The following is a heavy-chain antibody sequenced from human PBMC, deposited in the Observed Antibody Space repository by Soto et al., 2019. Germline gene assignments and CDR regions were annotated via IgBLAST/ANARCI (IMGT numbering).Heavy chain of an antibody. V-gene: IGHV1-69*02. CDR1: GGTFSSYT. CDR2: IIPILGIA. J-gene: IGHJ4*02. Sequence: QVQLVQSGAEMKKPGSSVKVSCKASGGTFSSYTISWVRQAPGQGLEWMGRIIPILGIANYAQKFQGRVTITADKSTSTAYMELSSLRSEDTAVYYCARNLGGYCSSTSCYNGDLWGQGTLVTVSS. D-gene: IGHD2-2*02. CDR3: ARNLGGYCSSTSCYNGDL.